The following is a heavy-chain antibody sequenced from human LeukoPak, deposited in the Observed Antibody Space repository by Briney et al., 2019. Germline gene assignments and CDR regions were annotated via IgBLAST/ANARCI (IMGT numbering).Heavy chain of an antibody. D-gene: IGHD3-16*01. CDR1: GFTFSSYS. J-gene: IGHJ3*01. V-gene: IGHV3-21*01. CDR2: ISSSSSYI. Sequence: GGSLRLSCAASGFTFSSYSMNWVRQAPGKGLEWVSSISSSSSYIYYADSVKGRFTISRDNAKNSLYLQMNSLRAEDTALYYCARDLAGGSVFDFWGQGKMVTVSS. CDR3: ARDLAGGSVFDF.